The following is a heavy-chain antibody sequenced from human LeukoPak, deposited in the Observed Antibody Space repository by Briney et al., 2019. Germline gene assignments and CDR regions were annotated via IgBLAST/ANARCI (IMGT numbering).Heavy chain of an antibody. J-gene: IGHJ4*02. D-gene: IGHD3-10*01. V-gene: IGHV1-2*02. CDR2: INPNSGGT. CDR1: GYTFTGYY. CDR3: ARGVGYYYGSGSSHNDY. Sequence: ASVKVSCKASGYTFTGYYMHWVRQAPGQGLEWMGWINPNSGGTNYAQKFQGRVTMTRDTSISTAYMELSRLRSDDTAVYYCARGVGYYYGSGSSHNDYWGQGTLVTVSS.